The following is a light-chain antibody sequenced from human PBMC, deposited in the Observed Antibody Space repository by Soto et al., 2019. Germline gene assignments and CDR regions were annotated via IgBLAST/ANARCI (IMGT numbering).Light chain of an antibody. J-gene: IGKJ2*01. CDR1: QGVARD. V-gene: IGKV3-20*01. Sequence: EIVLTQSPGTLSWSPGETATPSCRASQGVARDLTWYQHKPGQAPRLLISRASTEATGIPDRFSGSGSGTDFTLSINRLEPENSAVYYCQQHTDSMYTFGQGTKVDIK. CDR2: RAS. CDR3: QQHTDSMYT.